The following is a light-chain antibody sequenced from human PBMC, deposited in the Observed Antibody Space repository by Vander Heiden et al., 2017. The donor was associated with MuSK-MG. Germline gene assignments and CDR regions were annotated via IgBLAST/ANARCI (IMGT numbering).Light chain of an antibody. V-gene: IGKV3-15*01. CDR2: GAS. Sequence: EIVMTQSPATLSVSPGERATLSCRASQSVSSNLAWYQQKPGQAPRLLIYGASTRATGIPARFSGSGYGTEFTLTISSRQSEDFAVYYCQQYNNSPPWTFGQGTKVEIK. CDR1: QSVSSN. J-gene: IGKJ1*01. CDR3: QQYNNSPPWT.